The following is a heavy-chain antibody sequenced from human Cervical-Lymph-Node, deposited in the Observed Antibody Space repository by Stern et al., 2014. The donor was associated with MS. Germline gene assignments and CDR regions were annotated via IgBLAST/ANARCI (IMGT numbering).Heavy chain of an antibody. Sequence: QVQLVESGGGVVQPGGSLRLSCVASGFSLSNYGMHWVRQAPGKGPEGVAVISYNGKERYCADSVMGRFTVSRDNSMNTLYFYINSLRTDDTAVFYCARDKSGSWSFDYWGQGTRVAVSS. CDR3: ARDKSGSWSFDY. J-gene: IGHJ4*02. V-gene: IGHV3-30*03. D-gene: IGHD1-26*01. CDR2: ISYNGKER. CDR1: GFSLSNYG.